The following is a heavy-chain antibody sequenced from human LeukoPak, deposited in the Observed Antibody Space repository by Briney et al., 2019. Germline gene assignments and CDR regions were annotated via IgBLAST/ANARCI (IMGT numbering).Heavy chain of an antibody. CDR1: SGSITNYY. CDR2: IYYSGNT. V-gene: IGHV4-59*01. Sequence: SETLSLTCTVSSGSITNYYWSWIRQPPGKGLEWIGFIYYSGNTNYNPSLKSRVTISVDTSKNQFSLKLSSMTAADTAVYYCARGALLWFGDRMEYYFDYWGQGTLLTVSS. D-gene: IGHD3-10*01. J-gene: IGHJ4*02. CDR3: ARGALLWFGDRMEYYFDY.